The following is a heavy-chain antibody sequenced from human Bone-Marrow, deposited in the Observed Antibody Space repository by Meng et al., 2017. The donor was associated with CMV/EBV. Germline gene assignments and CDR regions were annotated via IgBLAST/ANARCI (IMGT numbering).Heavy chain of an antibody. J-gene: IGHJ5*02. V-gene: IGHV3-73*01. CDR3: TTDSWLVET. D-gene: IGHD6-13*01. CDR2: IRSKANSYAT. Sequence: GESLKISCATSGFTFSGFGIHWVRQASGKGLEWVGRIRSKANSYATAYAASVKGRFTISRDDSKNTAYLQMNSLKTEDTAVYYCTTDSWLVETWGQGTRVTGSS. CDR1: GFTFSGFG.